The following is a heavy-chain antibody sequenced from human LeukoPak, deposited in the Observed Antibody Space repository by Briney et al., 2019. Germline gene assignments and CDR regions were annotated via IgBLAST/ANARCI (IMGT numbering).Heavy chain of an antibody. V-gene: IGHV1-18*04. D-gene: IGHD5/OR15-5a*01. CDR3: ARGWVMASTIVPHPDY. Sequence: ASVKVSCKASGYTFTTYGITWVRQAPGQGLEWLGWTSAYNGNSKLEQSLQGRVTMTIDTSTNTAYMELRSLRSDDTAVYYCARGWVMASTIVPHPDYWGQGTLVTVSS. J-gene: IGHJ4*02. CDR2: TSAYNGNS. CDR1: GYTFTTYG.